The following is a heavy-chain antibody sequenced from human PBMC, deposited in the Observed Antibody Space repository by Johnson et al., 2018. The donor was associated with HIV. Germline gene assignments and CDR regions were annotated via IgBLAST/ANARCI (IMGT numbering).Heavy chain of an antibody. Sequence: QVQLVESGGGVVQPGRSLRLSCAASGFTFSSYAMHWVRQAPGKGLEWVAVISYDGSNKYYADSVKGRFTISRDNSKNTLYLQMNSLRAEDTALYYCARDNMVWELHGFDIGGQGTMVTVSA. CDR3: ARDNMVWELHGFDI. CDR1: GFTFSSYA. J-gene: IGHJ3*02. V-gene: IGHV3-30-3*01. CDR2: ISYDGSNK. D-gene: IGHD3-10*01.